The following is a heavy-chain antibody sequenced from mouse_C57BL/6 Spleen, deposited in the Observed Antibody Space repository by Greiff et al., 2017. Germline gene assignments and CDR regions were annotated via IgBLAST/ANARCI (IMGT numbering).Heavy chain of an antibody. D-gene: IGHD2-5*01. J-gene: IGHJ4*01. Sequence: VQLQESGPELVKPGASVKISCKASGYAFSSSWLNWVKQRPGQGLERIGRIYPGDGDTNYNGKFKGKATLTADKSSSTAYMQLNSLTSEDSAVYFCALYYSNSLYAMDYWGQGTSVTVSS. V-gene: IGHV1-82*01. CDR3: ALYYSNSLYAMDY. CDR1: GYAFSSSW. CDR2: IYPGDGDT.